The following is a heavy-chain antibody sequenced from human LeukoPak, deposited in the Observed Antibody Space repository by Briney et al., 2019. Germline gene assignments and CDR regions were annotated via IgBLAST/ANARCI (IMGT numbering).Heavy chain of an antibody. CDR1: RFTLSTYS. CDR2: ISTSSSYI. J-gene: IGHJ4*02. Sequence: PGGSLRLSCAASRFTLSTYSMNWVRQAPGKGLEWVSFISTSSSYIYYADSVKGRFTISRDNARNSLYLQMNSLRAEDTAVYYCAKPARTDYADYWGQGTLVTVSS. V-gene: IGHV3-21*04. D-gene: IGHD1-14*01. CDR3: AKPARTDYADY.